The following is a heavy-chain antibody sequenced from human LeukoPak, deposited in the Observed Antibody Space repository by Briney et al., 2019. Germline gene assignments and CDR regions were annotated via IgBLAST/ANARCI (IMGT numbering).Heavy chain of an antibody. V-gene: IGHV1-18*01. J-gene: IGHJ4*02. CDR1: GYTFTSYG. CDR2: ISAYNGNT. D-gene: IGHD2-21*01. CDR3: TIYSRRHDY. Sequence: ASVKVSCKASGYTFTSYGISWARQAPGQGPEWMGWISAYNGNTNYAQKLQGRVTMTTDTSTSTAYMELRSLRSDDTAVYYCTIYSRRHDYWGQGTLVTVSS.